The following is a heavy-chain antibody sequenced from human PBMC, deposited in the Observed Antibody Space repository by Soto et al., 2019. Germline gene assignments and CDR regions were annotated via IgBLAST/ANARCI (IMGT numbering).Heavy chain of an antibody. J-gene: IGHJ4*02. CDR3: ARRYEGNFYY. V-gene: IGHV4-59*01. CDR2: IYYSGST. CDR1: GGSISSYY. Sequence: QVQLQESGPGLVKPSETLSLTCTVSGGSISSYYWSWIRQPPGKGLEWIGYIYYSGSTNYNPSLKSRVIISVDTSKNQYPLKLSSVTAADTAVYYCARRYEGNFYYWGQGNLVTVSS. D-gene: IGHD3-3*01.